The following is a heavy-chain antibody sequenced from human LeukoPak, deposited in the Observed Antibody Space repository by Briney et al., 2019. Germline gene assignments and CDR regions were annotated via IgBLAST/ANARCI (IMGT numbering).Heavy chain of an antibody. D-gene: IGHD3-22*01. J-gene: IGHJ5*02. CDR3: AGSGYSGDDWFDP. V-gene: IGHV1-2*02. Sequence: ASVKVSCKASGYTFTCYYMHWVRQAPGQGLEWMGWINPNSGGTNYAQKFQGRVTMTRDTSISTAYMELSRLRSDDTAVYYCAGSGYSGDDWFDPWGQGTLVTVSS. CDR2: INPNSGGT. CDR1: GYTFTCYY.